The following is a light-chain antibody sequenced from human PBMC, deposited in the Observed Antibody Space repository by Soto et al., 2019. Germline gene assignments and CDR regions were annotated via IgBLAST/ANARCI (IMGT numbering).Light chain of an antibody. J-gene: IGKJ4*01. CDR2: GAS. CDR1: QDVSIW. CDR3: VQAKSFPRT. V-gene: IGKV1-12*01. Sequence: DIQITQSPSCLSGFVPDKVPITFGSSQDVSIWLAWFQQKPGEAPKLLIYGASSLQSGVPSRFSGTGSGTDFTLAINSLQTEDFATYYCVQAKSFPRTFGGGTKVDIK.